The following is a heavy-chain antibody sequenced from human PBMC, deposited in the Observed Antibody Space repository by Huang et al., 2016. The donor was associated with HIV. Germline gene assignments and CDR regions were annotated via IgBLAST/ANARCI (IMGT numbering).Heavy chain of an antibody. CDR2: ISSHGSPE. Sequence: VQLVESGGGVVQPGRSLRLSCAASGFNFKTHAMHCVRQAPGKGLEWVAVISSHGSPESYADSVKGRITISRDNSRNILYLQMNSLKIDDTALYYCARDGGYSVDWYPSDYWGQGTLVTVSS. D-gene: IGHD5-12*01. V-gene: IGHV3-30*04. CDR1: GFNFKTHA. CDR3: ARDGGYSVDWYPSDY. J-gene: IGHJ4*02.